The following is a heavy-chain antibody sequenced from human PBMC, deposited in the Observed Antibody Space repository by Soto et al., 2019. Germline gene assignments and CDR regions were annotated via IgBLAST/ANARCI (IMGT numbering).Heavy chain of an antibody. CDR1: GYTFSDYY. CDR2: INANSGGT. J-gene: IGHJ4*02. D-gene: IGHD6-19*01. V-gene: IGHV1-2*02. Sequence: ASVKVSCKASGYTFSDYYMHWVRQAPGQGLEWMGWINANSGGTTYAQKFQGRVTMTRDTSPSTAYMELSRLSSDDTAIYYCARLQIEVAGSNWGQRTLGTVSS. CDR3: ARLQIEVAGSN.